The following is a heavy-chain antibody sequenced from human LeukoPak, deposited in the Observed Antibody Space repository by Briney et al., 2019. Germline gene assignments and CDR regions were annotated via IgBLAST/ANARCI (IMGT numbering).Heavy chain of an antibody. D-gene: IGHD3-16*01. CDR1: GFTFHDYA. CDR2: ISRISVTI. Sequence: GGSLRLSCAASGFTFHDYAMHWVRHAPGKGLEWVSGISRISVTIDYANSVKGRFTICRDNAKTSLYLQMNSLEPEDMGMYYCATSKGGGGFDPWGQGTLVTVSS. CDR3: ATSKGGGGFDP. V-gene: IGHV3-9*03. J-gene: IGHJ5*02.